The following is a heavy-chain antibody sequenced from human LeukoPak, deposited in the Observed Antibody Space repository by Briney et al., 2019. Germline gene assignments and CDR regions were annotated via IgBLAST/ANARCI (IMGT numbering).Heavy chain of an antibody. Sequence: GGSLRLSCAASGFTVSSTYMSWVRQAPGKGLEWVSLIYSGGSTYYADSVKGRFTISRDNAQNSLYLQMNSLRAEDTAVYYCARDLYGYYAYDYWGQGTLVTVSS. D-gene: IGHD4-17*01. CDR1: GFTVSSTY. CDR3: ARDLYGYYAYDY. V-gene: IGHV3-53*01. CDR2: IYSGGST. J-gene: IGHJ4*02.